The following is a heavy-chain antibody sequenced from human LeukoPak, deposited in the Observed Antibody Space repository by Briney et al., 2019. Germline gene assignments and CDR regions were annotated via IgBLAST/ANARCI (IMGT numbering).Heavy chain of an antibody. CDR1: GGSISSGGYS. J-gene: IGHJ4*02. Sequence: PSETLSLTCAVSGGSISSGGYSWSWIRQPPGKGLEWIGYIYHSGSTYYNPSLKSRVTISVDRSKNQFSLKLSSVTAADTAVYYCARERSTYYYGSGETDYWGQGTLVTVSS. D-gene: IGHD3-10*01. CDR2: IYHSGST. CDR3: ARERSTYYYGSGETDY. V-gene: IGHV4-30-2*01.